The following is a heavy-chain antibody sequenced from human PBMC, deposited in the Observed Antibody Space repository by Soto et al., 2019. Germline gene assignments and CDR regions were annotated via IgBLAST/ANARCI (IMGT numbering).Heavy chain of an antibody. Sequence: SETLSLTCAVSGGSISSGGYSWSWIRQPPGKGLEWIGSIYYSGSTYYNPSLKSRVTISVDTSKNQFSLKLSSVTAADTAVYYCARHLRYFDWLSSFDYWGQGTLVTVSS. CDR2: IYYSGST. CDR1: GGSISSGGYS. J-gene: IGHJ4*02. D-gene: IGHD3-9*01. V-gene: IGHV4-39*01. CDR3: ARHLRYFDWLSSFDY.